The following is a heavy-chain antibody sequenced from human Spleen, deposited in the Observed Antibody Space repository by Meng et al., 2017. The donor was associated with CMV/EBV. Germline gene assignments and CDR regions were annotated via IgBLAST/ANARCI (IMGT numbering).Heavy chain of an antibody. J-gene: IGHJ5*02. V-gene: IGHV3-48*03. D-gene: IGHD1-26*01. CDR2: ISSTSTTL. CDR3: ARPVIIGSLRSKWVDP. Sequence: GGSLRLSCEASGFRFSSYEMNWVRQAPGKGLEWVSYISSTSTTLYYADSVKGRFTISRDNAKNSLYLQMNSLRAEDTAVYYCARPVIIGSLRSKWVDPWGQGTPVTVSS. CDR1: GFRFSSYE.